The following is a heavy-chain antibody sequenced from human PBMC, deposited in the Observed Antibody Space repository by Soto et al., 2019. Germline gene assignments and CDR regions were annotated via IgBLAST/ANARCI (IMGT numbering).Heavy chain of an antibody. CDR1: GGSISSSSYY. V-gene: IGHV4-39*01. CDR3: ARQFGPGLLWFGELFLAVDY. D-gene: IGHD3-10*01. CDR2: IYYSGST. Sequence: QLQLQESGPGLVKPSETLSLTCTVSGGSISSSSYYWGWIRQPPGKGLEWIGSIYYSGSTYYNPSLKSRVTISVDTSKNQFSLKLSSVTAADTAVYYCARQFGPGLLWFGELFLAVDYWGQGTLVTVSS. J-gene: IGHJ4*02.